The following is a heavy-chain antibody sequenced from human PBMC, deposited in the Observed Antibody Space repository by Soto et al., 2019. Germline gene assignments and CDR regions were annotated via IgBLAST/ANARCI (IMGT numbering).Heavy chain of an antibody. J-gene: IGHJ5*02. D-gene: IGHD3-10*01. CDR3: AKDTGSGSYNWFDP. Sequence: PGGSLRLSCAASGLTFDDYAMHWVRQAPGKGLEWVSGISWNSGSIGYADSVKGRFTISRDNAKNSLYLQMNSLRAEDTALYYCAKDTGSGSYNWFDPWGQGTLVTVSS. CDR2: ISWNSGSI. CDR1: GLTFDDYA. V-gene: IGHV3-9*01.